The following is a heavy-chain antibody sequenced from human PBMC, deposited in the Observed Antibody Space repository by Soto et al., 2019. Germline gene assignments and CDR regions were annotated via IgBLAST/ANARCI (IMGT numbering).Heavy chain of an antibody. CDR3: ARVCSSPSCYDY. Sequence: QVQLVQSGAEVKKPGSSVKVSCKASGGTFSSYTISWVRQAPGQGLEWMGRIIPILGIANYAQKFQGRVTITADKSTSTAYMELSSLRSEDTAVYYCARVCSSPSCYDYWGQGTLVTVSS. CDR2: IIPILGIA. CDR1: GGTFSSYT. D-gene: IGHD2-2*01. J-gene: IGHJ4*02. V-gene: IGHV1-69*02.